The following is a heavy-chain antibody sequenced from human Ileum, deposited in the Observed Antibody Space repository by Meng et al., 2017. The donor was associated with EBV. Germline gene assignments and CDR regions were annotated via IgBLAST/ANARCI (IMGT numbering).Heavy chain of an antibody. CDR2: IYWNDDK. J-gene: IGHJ4*02. V-gene: IGHV2-5*01. CDR1: GFSLTSSGVG. CDR3: ARRPGSPSSRFDY. Sequence: QTTLKEAGPPLVKPTQTPTLTCSFSGFSLTSSGVGVGWIRQPPGKALEWLALIYWNDDKRYSPSLKSRLTVTRDTSKNQVVLTLTNVDPVDTATYYCARRPGSPSSRFDYWGQGTLVTVSS. D-gene: IGHD6-6*01.